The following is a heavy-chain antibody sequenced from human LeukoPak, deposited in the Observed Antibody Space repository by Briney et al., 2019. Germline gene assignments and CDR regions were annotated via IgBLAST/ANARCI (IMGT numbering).Heavy chain of an antibody. CDR1: GFTFSNYA. D-gene: IGHD3-22*01. CDR3: ARNPGYYDSSDVSGNKFYYYYMDV. Sequence: SGGSLRLSCAASGFTFSNYAMSWVRQAPGKGLGWVSAISSSGGSTNYADSVKGRFTISRDNSKNTVYLQMNSLRAEDTAVYFCARNPGYYDSSDVSGNKFYYYYMDVWDTGTTVTVSS. J-gene: IGHJ6*03. V-gene: IGHV3-23*01. CDR2: ISSSGGST.